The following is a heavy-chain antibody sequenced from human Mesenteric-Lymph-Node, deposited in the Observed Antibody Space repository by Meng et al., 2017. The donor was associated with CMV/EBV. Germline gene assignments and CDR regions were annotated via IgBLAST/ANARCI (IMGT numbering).Heavy chain of an antibody. V-gene: IGHV4-34*01. CDR3: ARGSSYDILTGYFDY. CDR1: GGSFSGYY. J-gene: IGHJ4*02. D-gene: IGHD3-9*01. Sequence: QVQLHQVGGGLLKPSETLPITSAVYGGSFSGYYWNWIRQSPEKGLEWIGEINHSGSTTYNPSFTSRIIISVDTSTNQISLNMSSVTAADTAVYYCARGSSYDILTGYFDYWGQGALVTVSS. CDR2: INHSGST.